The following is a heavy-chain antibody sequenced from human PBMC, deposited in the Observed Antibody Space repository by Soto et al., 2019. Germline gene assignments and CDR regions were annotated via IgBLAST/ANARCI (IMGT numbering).Heavy chain of an antibody. CDR1: GYTFTSHW. CDR2: IYPGDSDT. D-gene: IGHD1-1*01. V-gene: IGHV5-51*01. Sequence: PGESLKISCQAFGYTFTSHWIGWVRQTPGNGLEWMGIIYPGDSDTRYSPSFQGQVTISADKSINAAYLQWSSLKASDTAVYYCAMNEYNGNSVDYWGQGTLVTVSS. J-gene: IGHJ4*02. CDR3: AMNEYNGNSVDY.